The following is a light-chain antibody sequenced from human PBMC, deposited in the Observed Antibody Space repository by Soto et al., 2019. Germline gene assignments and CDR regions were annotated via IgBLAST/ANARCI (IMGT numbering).Light chain of an antibody. CDR2: NVN. Sequence: QSALTQSASVSGSPGQSITISCTGTSSDVGNYNYVSWYQQHPGEVPKLIIFNVNNRPSGVSNRFSGSKSGNTASLTISGLQAEDESYYYCSSFTSSTTYDFGTWTKVTDL. CDR3: SSFTSSTTYD. J-gene: IGLJ1*01. V-gene: IGLV2-14*01. CDR1: SSDVGNYNY.